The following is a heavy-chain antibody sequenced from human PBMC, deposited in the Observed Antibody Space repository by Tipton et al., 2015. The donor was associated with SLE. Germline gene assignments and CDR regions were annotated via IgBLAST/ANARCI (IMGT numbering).Heavy chain of an antibody. J-gene: IGHJ3*02. D-gene: IGHD1-7*01. CDR2: ISASGST. V-gene: IGHV4-4*07. Sequence: TLSLTCTVFGDSISRYYWSWLRQSAGKGLEWIGRISASGSTNYNPSLTRRVTVSSDTSKNQLSLRLNSVTAADTDEYYCARDGNWDYRFDGFDIWGQGTVVTVSS. CDR3: ARDGNWDYRFDGFDI. CDR1: GDSISRYY.